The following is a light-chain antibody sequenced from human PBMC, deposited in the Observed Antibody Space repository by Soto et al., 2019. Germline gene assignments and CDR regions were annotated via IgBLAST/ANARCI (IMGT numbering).Light chain of an antibody. CDR1: SSDVGGYNY. CDR3: SSYAGSNNLGV. CDR2: EVS. Sequence: QSALTQPPSASGSPGQSVTISCTGTSSDVGGYNYVSWYQQHPSKAPKLMIYEVSKRPSGVPDRFSGSKSGNTASLTVSGLQAEDEADYYCSSYAGSNNLGVFGGGTKRTVL. V-gene: IGLV2-8*01. J-gene: IGLJ3*02.